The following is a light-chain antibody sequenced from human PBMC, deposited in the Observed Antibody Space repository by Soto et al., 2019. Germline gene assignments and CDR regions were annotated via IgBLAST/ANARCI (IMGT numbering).Light chain of an antibody. CDR1: QGIRTD. CDR2: GAS. J-gene: IGKJ1*01. V-gene: IGKV1-6*01. CDR3: LHDFSYPRT. Sequence: AVQLTQSPSSLSASVGDRVTITCRASQGIRTDLGWYQQSPGKAPKVLIVGASTLQSGVPSRFSGSGSGTDFTLTISSLQPEDSATYYCLHDFSYPRTFGQGTKVEIK.